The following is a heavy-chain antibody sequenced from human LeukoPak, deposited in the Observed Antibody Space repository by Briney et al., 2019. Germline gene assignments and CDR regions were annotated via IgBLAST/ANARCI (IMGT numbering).Heavy chain of an antibody. CDR3: ARVPYYYGSGSYYFDY. CDR1: GYSFTSYW. V-gene: IGHV5-51*01. D-gene: IGHD3-10*01. Sequence: GESLKISCQGSGYSFTSYWIGWVRPMPGKGLEWMGIIYPGDSDTRYSPSFQGQVTISADKSISTAYLQWSSLKASDTAMYYCARVPYYYGSGSYYFDYWGQGTLVTVSS. CDR2: IYPGDSDT. J-gene: IGHJ4*02.